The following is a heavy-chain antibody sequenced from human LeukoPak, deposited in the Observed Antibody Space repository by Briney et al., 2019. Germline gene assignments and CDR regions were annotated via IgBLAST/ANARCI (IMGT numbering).Heavy chain of an antibody. V-gene: IGHV3-7*03. Sequence: GGSLRLSCAASGFTFSSYWMSWVRQAPGKGLEWVANIKQDGSEKYYVDSVKGRFTISRDNAKNSLYLQMNSLRAEDTAVYYCARARGAQGYAFDIWGQGTMVTVSS. J-gene: IGHJ3*02. CDR1: GFTFSSYW. D-gene: IGHD1-26*01. CDR2: IKQDGSEK. CDR3: ARARGAQGYAFDI.